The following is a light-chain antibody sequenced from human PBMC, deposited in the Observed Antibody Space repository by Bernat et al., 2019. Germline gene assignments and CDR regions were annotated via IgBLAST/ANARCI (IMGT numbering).Light chain of an antibody. J-gene: IGKJ1*01. CDR1: QTVYNY. Sequence: DIQMTQSPSSLAASVGDTVTIACRASQTVYNYLNWYQQKPGTAPKLLIYSISNLQSGVPSRFSCGGSGNDFTLTITSLQSEYFATYYCQQIYKFPRTFGQGTRV. V-gene: IGKV1-39*01. CDR2: SIS. CDR3: QQIYKFPRT.